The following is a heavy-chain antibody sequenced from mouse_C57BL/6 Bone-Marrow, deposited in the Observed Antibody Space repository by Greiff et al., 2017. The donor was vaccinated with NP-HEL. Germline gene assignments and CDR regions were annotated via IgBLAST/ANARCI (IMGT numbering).Heavy chain of an antibody. D-gene: IGHD2-12*01. CDR1: GYTFTSYG. Sequence: QVQLQQSGAELARPGASVKLSCKASGYTFTSYGISWVKQRPGQGLEWIGEIYPRSGNTYYNEKFKGKATLTADKSSSTAYMELRSLTSEDSAVYFCARRAPYYSLDYWGQGTTLTVSS. CDR3: ARRAPYYSLDY. J-gene: IGHJ2*01. CDR2: IYPRSGNT. V-gene: IGHV1-81*01.